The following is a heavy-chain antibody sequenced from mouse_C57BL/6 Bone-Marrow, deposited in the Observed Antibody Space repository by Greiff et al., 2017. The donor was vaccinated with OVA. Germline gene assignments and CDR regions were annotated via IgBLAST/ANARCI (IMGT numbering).Heavy chain of an antibody. J-gene: IGHJ4*01. CDR2: INYDGSST. CDR3: ARDGNSNYDYYAMGY. Sequence: EVKLVESEGGLVQPGSSMKLSCTASGFTFSDYYMAWVRQVPEKGLEWVANINYDGSSTYYLDSLKSRFIISRDNAKNILYLQMSSLKSEDTATYYCARDGNSNYDYYAMGYWGQGTSVTVSS. V-gene: IGHV5-16*01. CDR1: GFTFSDYY. D-gene: IGHD2-5*01.